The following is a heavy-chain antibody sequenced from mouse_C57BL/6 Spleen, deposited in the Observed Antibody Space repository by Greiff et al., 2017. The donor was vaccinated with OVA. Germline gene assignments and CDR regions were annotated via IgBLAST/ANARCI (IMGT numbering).Heavy chain of an antibody. J-gene: IGHJ3*01. CDR1: GYTFTSYW. CDR2: INPSNGGT. D-gene: IGHD3-1*01. V-gene: IGHV1-53*01. CDR3: AREGLRDPSWFAY. Sequence: QVQLQQPGTDLVKPGASVKLSCKASGYTFTSYWMHWVKQRPGQGLEWIGNINPSNGGTNYNEKFKSKATLTVEKSSSTAYIQLSSRTSEDSAVDYCAREGLRDPSWFAYGGKGTLVTVSA.